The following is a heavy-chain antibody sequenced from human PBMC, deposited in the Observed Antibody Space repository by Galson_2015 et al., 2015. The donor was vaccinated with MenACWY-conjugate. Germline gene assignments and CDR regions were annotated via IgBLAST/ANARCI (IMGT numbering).Heavy chain of an antibody. D-gene: IGHD4-23*01. CDR1: GFSLSTGGMC. V-gene: IGHV2-70*01. CDR3: ARTTNGNYFYYYYMDV. CDR2: IDWEDDK. J-gene: IGHJ6*03. Sequence: PPLVTPTQTLTLTCSFSGFSLSTGGMCVGWIRQPPGKALEWLALIDWEDDKYYSTFLKTRLTISKDTSKNQVVLTMTNMDPMDTATYYCARTTNGNYFYYYYMDVWGKGTTVTVSS.